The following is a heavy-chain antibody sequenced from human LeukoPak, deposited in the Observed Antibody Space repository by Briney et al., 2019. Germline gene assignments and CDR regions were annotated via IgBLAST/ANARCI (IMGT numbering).Heavy chain of an antibody. CDR2: INHSGST. CDR1: GGSFSGYY. Sequence: SETLSLTCAVYGGSFSGYYWSWIRQPPGKGLEWIGEINHSGSTNYNPSLKSRVTISVDTSKNQFSLKLSSVTAADTAVYYCARSKLERRGLGRKVSSSLDYWGQGTLVTVSS. V-gene: IGHV4-34*01. D-gene: IGHD1-1*01. J-gene: IGHJ4*02. CDR3: ARSKLERRGLGRKVSSSLDY.